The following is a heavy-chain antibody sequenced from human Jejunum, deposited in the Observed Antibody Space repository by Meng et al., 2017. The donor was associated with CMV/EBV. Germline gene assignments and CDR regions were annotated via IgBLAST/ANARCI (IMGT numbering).Heavy chain of an antibody. CDR1: GFTFDNDA. CDR3: AKDIGRLGVLDY. V-gene: IGHV3-9*01. D-gene: IGHD3-10*01. CDR2: ISWDSNSI. J-gene: IGHJ4*02. Sequence: AAGFTFDNDARHWVRQVPGKGLEWVSGISWDSNSIGYGDSVKGRFTISRDNAKNSLYLQMNSLRVEDSALYYCAKDIGRLGVLDYWGQGTLVTVSS.